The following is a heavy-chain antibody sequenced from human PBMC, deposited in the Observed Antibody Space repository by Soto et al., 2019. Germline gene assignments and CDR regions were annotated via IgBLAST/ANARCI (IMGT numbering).Heavy chain of an antibody. D-gene: IGHD3-22*01. CDR2: IIPIFGTA. J-gene: IGHJ3*02. CDR3: ARAPTYYYDSSGFGAFDI. V-gene: IGHV1-69*01. CDR1: GGTFSSYA. Sequence: QVQLVQSGAEVKKPGSSVKVSCKASGGTFSSYAISWVRQAPGQGLEWMVGIIPIFGTANYAQKFQGRVTITADESTSTAYMELSSLRSEDTAVYYCARAPTYYYDSSGFGAFDIWGQGTMVTVSS.